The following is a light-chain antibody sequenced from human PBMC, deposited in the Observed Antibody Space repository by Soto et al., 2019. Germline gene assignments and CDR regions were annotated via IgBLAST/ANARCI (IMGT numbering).Light chain of an antibody. CDR2: GAS. CDR1: QSISNN. CDR3: QQYNNWPPIT. V-gene: IGKV3-15*01. Sequence: EIVLTQSPATLSLSPGERATLFCRASQSISNNLAWYQQKPGQAPRLLIYGASTRATGTPARFSGSGSGTEFTLTISSLQSEDFAVYYCQQYNNWPPITFGQGTRLEIK. J-gene: IGKJ5*01.